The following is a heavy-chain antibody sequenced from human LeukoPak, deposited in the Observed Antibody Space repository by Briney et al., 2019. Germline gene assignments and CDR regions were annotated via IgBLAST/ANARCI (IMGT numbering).Heavy chain of an antibody. J-gene: IGHJ6*03. Sequence: SETLSLTCAVSGYSISSGYYWGWIRQPPGKGLEWIGEINHSGSTNYNPSLKSRVTISVDTSKNQFSLKLSSVTAADTAVYYCARGTVVPAAIVRRDYYYYYYMDVWGKGTTVTVSS. D-gene: IGHD2-2*01. V-gene: IGHV4-38-2*01. CDR3: ARGTVVPAAIVRRDYYYYYYMDV. CDR1: GYSISSGYY. CDR2: INHSGST.